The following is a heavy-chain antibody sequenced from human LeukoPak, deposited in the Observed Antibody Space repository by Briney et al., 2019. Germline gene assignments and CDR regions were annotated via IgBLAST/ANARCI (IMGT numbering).Heavy chain of an antibody. J-gene: IGHJ4*02. CDR2: ISGSGSTE. CDR3: ARDSSGSFDY. Sequence: PGGSLRLSCAASGFTFSSYEINWVRQAPGKGLVWVSSISGSGSTENYADSVTGRFTIPRDNAKNSLYLQMNSLRAEDTAVYYCARDSSGSFDYWGQGTLVTVSS. V-gene: IGHV3-48*03. CDR1: GFTFSSYE. D-gene: IGHD1-26*01.